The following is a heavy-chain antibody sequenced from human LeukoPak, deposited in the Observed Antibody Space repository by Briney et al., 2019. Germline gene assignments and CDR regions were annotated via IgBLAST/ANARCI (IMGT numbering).Heavy chain of an antibody. Sequence: ASVKVSCKASGYTFTGYYMHWVRQAPGQGLEWMGWINPNSGATNYAQKFQGRVTMTRDTSISTAYMELSRLRSDDTAVYYCARAKKIVGATFWFDPWGQGTLVTVSS. CDR1: GYTFTGYY. V-gene: IGHV1-2*02. D-gene: IGHD1-26*01. J-gene: IGHJ5*02. CDR2: INPNSGAT. CDR3: ARAKKIVGATFWFDP.